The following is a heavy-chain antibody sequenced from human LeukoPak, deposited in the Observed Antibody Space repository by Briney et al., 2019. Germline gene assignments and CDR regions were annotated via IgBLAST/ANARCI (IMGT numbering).Heavy chain of an antibody. D-gene: IGHD3-22*01. J-gene: IGHJ4*02. Sequence: GGSLRLSCAASGFTFSSCAMIWVRQAPGKGLEWVSTISGSGGSTYYADSVKGRFTISRDNSKNTLYLQMNSLRAEDTAVYYCAKDRKAYYYDSSGYYYDYWGQGTLVTVSS. CDR3: AKDRKAYYYDSSGYYYDY. CDR1: GFTFSSCA. CDR2: ISGSGGST. V-gene: IGHV3-23*01.